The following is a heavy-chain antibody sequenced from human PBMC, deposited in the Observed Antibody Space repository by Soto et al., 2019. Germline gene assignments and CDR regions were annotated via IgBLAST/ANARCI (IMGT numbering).Heavy chain of an antibody. CDR2: ISSRSSSI. CDR1: GFTFNTYY. J-gene: IGHJ6*02. CDR3: ARADIVVAGTVANYYYHGMGV. Sequence: EVQLVESGGGLVKPGGSLRLSCAASGFTFNTYYMHWVRQAPGKGLEWVSSISSRSSSINYADSVRGRFTISRDDAKNSLYLQMNSLRAEDTAVYYCARADIVVAGTVANYYYHGMGVWGQGTTVTVSS. V-gene: IGHV3-21*02. D-gene: IGHD2-15*01.